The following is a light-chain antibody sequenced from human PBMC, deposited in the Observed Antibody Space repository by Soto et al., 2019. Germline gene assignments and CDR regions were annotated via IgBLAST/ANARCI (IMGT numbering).Light chain of an antibody. CDR3: QQFHTYYT. Sequence: DIQMTQSPSTLSASVGDRVTITCRASQNIDSWLAWYQQKPGKAPKLLISDGSSLESGVSSRFSGSGYGTEFTLTISSLQPDDSATYFCQQFHTYYTFGQGTKLEIK. CDR1: QNIDSW. CDR2: DGS. J-gene: IGKJ2*01. V-gene: IGKV1-5*01.